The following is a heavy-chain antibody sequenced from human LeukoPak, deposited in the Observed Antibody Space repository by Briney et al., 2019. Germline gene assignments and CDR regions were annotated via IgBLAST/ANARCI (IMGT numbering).Heavy chain of an antibody. CDR1: GFTFSTYT. V-gene: IGHV3-23*01. CDR3: AKLGDGSGYYHY. J-gene: IGHJ4*02. CDR2: ITGNSGTT. D-gene: IGHD3-22*01. Sequence: GGSLRLSCVASGFTFSTYTMAWVRQAPGKGLEWVSVITGNSGTTYYAESVKGRFTIPRENSKDTLYLQMNSLRAEDTAVYHCAKLGDGSGYYHYWGQGILVTVSS.